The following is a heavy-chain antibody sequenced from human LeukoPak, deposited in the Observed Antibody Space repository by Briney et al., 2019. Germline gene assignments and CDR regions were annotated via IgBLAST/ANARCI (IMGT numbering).Heavy chain of an antibody. V-gene: IGHV3-23*01. CDR2: ISGSGGGT. CDR3: AKRGVVIRVILVGFHKEAYYFDS. Sequence: GGSLRLSCAVSGVTLSNYGMSWVRQAPGKGLEWVAGISGSGGGTTYADSVKGRFTISRDNPKNTLYLQMNSLRAEDTAVYFCAKRGVVIRVILVGFHKEAYYFDSWGQGALVTISS. J-gene: IGHJ4*02. CDR1: GVTLSNYG. D-gene: IGHD3-22*01.